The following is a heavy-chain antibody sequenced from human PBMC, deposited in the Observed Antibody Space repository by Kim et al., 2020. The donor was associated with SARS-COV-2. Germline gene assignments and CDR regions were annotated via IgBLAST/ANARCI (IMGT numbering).Heavy chain of an antibody. CDR3: GRSNGWVDY. CDR2: GTTI. D-gene: IGHD5-18*01. Sequence: GTTITYEDSVKCRCTIAGDNAKNTLYLQRNSLRAEDKAVYYCGRSNGWVDYWGQGTLVTVSS. J-gene: IGHJ4*02. V-gene: IGHV3-74*01.